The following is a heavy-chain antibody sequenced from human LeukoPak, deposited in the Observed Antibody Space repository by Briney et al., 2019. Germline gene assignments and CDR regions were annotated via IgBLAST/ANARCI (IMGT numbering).Heavy chain of an antibody. D-gene: IGHD6-13*01. CDR1: GGSISSYH. Sequence: PSETLSLTCTVSGGSISSYHWSWIRQPPGKGLEWIGYIYYSGSTNYNPSLKSRVTISVDTSKNQFSLKLSSVTAADTAVYYCARSAAGDYFDYWGQGTLVTVSS. CDR2: IYYSGST. V-gene: IGHV4-59*08. J-gene: IGHJ4*02. CDR3: ARSAAGDYFDY.